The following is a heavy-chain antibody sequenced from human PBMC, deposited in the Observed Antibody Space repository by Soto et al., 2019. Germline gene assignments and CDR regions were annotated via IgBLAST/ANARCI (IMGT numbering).Heavy chain of an antibody. CDR2: ISVGGGSI. V-gene: IGHV3-23*01. J-gene: IGHJ3*01. D-gene: IGHD3-10*02. Sequence: GGSLRLSCAASGFNFNTYAMSWVRQAPGQGLEWVSGISVGGGSINYVDSVKGRFTISRENSKNTLYLPMKTLRGEDTAVYYCAKVKSSNYVSDAFDVSGPGTLVTVSS. CDR1: GFNFNTYA. CDR3: AKVKSSNYVSDAFDV.